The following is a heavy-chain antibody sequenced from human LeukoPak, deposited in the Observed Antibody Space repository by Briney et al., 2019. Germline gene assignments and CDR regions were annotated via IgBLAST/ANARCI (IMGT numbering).Heavy chain of an antibody. V-gene: IGHV1-18*01. Sequence: GASVKVSCKASGYTFSSYAMNWVRQAPGQGLEWMGWISAYNGNTNYAQKLQGRVTMTTDTSTSTAYMELRSLRSDDTAVYYCARDLRYNWINFDYWGQGTLVTVSS. D-gene: IGHD1-1*01. J-gene: IGHJ4*02. CDR2: ISAYNGNT. CDR3: ARDLRYNWINFDY. CDR1: GYTFSSYA.